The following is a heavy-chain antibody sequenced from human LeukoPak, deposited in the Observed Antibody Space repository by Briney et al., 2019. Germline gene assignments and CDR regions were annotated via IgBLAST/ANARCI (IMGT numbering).Heavy chain of an antibody. CDR1: GFTFSSYG. CDR3: AREESAYYREF. V-gene: IGHV3-33*01. CDR2: IYYDGSRR. Sequence: GGSLRLSCAASGFTFSSYGMHWVRQAPGKGLEWVAVIYYDGSRRLYADSVKGRFTISRDDSKNTLFLEMNSLSAEDTAVYYCAREESAYYREFWGQGTLLTVYS. D-gene: IGHD3-3*01. J-gene: IGHJ4*02.